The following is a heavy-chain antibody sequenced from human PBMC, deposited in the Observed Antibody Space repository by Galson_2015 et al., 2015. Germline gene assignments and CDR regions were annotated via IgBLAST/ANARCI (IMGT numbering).Heavy chain of an antibody. CDR1: GFTFSRFA. D-gene: IGHD3-3*01. Sequence: SLRLSCAASGFTFSRFAMTWVRQAPGKGLEWVSAIGDSGATKKYATSAKDRFTISRDNSKNTVYLQMSSLRAEDTAVYYCAKDWSASNWGQGTLVTVSS. V-gene: IGHV3-23*01. J-gene: IGHJ4*02. CDR3: AKDWSASN. CDR2: IGDSGATK.